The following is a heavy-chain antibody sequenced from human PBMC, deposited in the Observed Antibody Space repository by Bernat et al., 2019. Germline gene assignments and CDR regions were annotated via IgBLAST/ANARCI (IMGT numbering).Heavy chain of an antibody. J-gene: IGHJ6*02. CDR2: ISYDGSNK. D-gene: IGHD3-10*01. Sequence: QVQLVESGGGVVQPGRSLRLSCAASGFTFSSYGMHWVRQAPGKGLEWVAVISYDGSNKYYADSVKARFTISRDNSKTPLYLQMNSLRAEDTAVYYCAKSYGFGEPSFGMDVWGQGTTVTVS. V-gene: IGHV3-30*18. CDR1: GFTFSSYG. CDR3: AKSYGFGEPSFGMDV.